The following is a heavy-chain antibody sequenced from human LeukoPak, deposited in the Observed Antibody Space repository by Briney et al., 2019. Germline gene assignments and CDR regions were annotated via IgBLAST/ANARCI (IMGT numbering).Heavy chain of an antibody. CDR1: GYTFTGYY. CDR2: INPNSGGT. D-gene: IGHD6-19*01. CDR3: ARVGLGWERRSNSFDP. J-gene: IGHJ5*02. V-gene: IGHV1-2*02. Sequence: GASVKVSCKASGYTFTGYYMHWVRQAPGQGLEWMGWINPNSGGTNYAQKFQGRVTMTRDTSISTAYMELSRLRSDDTAVYYCARVGLGWERRSNSFDPWGQGTLVTVSS.